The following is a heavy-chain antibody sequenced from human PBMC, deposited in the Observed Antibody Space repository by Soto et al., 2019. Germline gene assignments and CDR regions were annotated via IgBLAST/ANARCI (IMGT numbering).Heavy chain of an antibody. Sequence: GASVKVSCKASGGTSSSYTISWVRQAPRQGLEWMGRIIPSVGMANYAQKFQGRVTITADESTNTAYMELSSLRSEDTAVYYCARERSGHDILTDYVWGQGTLVTVSS. CDR3: ARERSGHDILTDYV. V-gene: IGHV1-69*04. CDR1: GGTSSSYT. CDR2: IIPSVGMA. D-gene: IGHD3-9*01. J-gene: IGHJ4*02.